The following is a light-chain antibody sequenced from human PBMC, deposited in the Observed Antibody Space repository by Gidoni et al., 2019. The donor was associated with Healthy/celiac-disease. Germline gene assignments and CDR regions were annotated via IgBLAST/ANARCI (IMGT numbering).Light chain of an antibody. CDR2: LGS. J-gene: IGKJ3*01. CDR1: QRLLHSNRYNY. CDR3: MQALQTPLT. V-gene: IGKV2-28*01. Sequence: DIVMTQSPLSLPVTPGEPASISCRSSQRLLHSNRYNYLDWYQQKPGQSPQLLIYLGSNRASGVPYRFSGSGSGTDFTLKISRVEAEDVGVYYCMQALQTPLTFGPGTKVEIK.